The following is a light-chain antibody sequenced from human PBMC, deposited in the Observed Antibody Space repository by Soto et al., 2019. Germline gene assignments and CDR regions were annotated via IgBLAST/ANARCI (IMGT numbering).Light chain of an antibody. CDR3: QKYDSAPLT. CDR2: AAS. Sequence: DIQMTQSPSSLSASVGDRVSITCRASQGIRNYLAWYQQKPGRAPNLLIYAASTLQSGVPSRFSGSGSGTDFTLTISSLHPEDVATYYCQKYDSAPLTFGPGTTVDI. CDR1: QGIRNY. V-gene: IGKV1-27*01. J-gene: IGKJ3*01.